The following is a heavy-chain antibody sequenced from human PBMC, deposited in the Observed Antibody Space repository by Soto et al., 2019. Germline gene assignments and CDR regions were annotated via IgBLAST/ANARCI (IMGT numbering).Heavy chain of an antibody. V-gene: IGHV3-23*01. Sequence: EVQLLESGGGLVQPGGSLSLSCATSGFTFSSYVMTWVRQAPGKGLEWVSGISVSGGSTYYADSVKGRFTISRDNSKNTVYLQMNIQRAEDAAVYYCAKGRTAYYGMDLLGQGTTVTVCS. CDR2: ISVSGGST. D-gene: IGHD2-21*02. CDR3: AKGRTAYYGMDL. CDR1: GFTFSSYV. J-gene: IGHJ6*02.